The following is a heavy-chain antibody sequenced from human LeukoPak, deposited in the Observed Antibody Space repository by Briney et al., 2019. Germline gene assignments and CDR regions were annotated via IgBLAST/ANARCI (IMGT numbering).Heavy chain of an antibody. CDR3: ARDRAHSSSSGLDY. CDR2: ISSSSSTI. Sequence: GGSLRLSCAASGFTFSDYYMNWVRQAPGKGLEWVSYISSSSSTIYYADSVKGRFTISRDNAKNSLYLQMNSLRAEDTAVYYCARDRAHSSSSGLDYWGQGTLVTVSS. D-gene: IGHD6-13*01. V-gene: IGHV3-48*01. J-gene: IGHJ4*02. CDR1: GFTFSDYY.